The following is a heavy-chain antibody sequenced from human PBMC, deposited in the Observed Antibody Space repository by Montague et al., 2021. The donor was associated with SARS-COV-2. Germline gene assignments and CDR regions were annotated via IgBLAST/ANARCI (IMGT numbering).Heavy chain of an antibody. D-gene: IGHD3-10*01. J-gene: IGHJ4*02. CDR3: ARGGVGLWFGRALDY. CDR1: GGSISSSNW. CDR2: IYHSGST. V-gene: IGHV4-4*02. Sequence: SETLSLTCAVSGGSISSSNWWSWVRQPPGKGLEWIGEIYHSGSTNYNPSLKSRVTISVDKSKNQLSPKLSSVTAADTAVYYCARGGVGLWFGRALDYWGQGTLVTVSS.